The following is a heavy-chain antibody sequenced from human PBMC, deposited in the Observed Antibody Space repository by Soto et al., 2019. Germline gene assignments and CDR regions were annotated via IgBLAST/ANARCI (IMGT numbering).Heavy chain of an antibody. CDR1: GGSIIRCY. Sequence: SETLSLTSSVSGGSIIRCYWSWVRQVPGRGLESIGNLFSSGTTNYNPSLKGRVTISVDTSKNQVSLKLNAVTAADTAVYYCAREYYDFWSDTWSYDGMDVWGHGTTVTVSS. D-gene: IGHD3-3*01. V-gene: IGHV4-59*01. CDR3: AREYYDFWSDTWSYDGMDV. J-gene: IGHJ6*02. CDR2: LFSSGTT.